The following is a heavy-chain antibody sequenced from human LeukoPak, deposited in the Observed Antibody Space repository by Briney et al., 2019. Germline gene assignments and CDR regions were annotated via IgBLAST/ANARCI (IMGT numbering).Heavy chain of an antibody. CDR2: IYYSGST. CDR3: ARRHCSSTSCSYYFDY. J-gene: IGHJ4*02. CDR1: GGSISSYD. Sequence: ASETLSLTCTVSGGSISSYDWSWIRQPPGKGLEWIGYIYYSGSTNYNPTLKSRVTISVDTSKNQFSLKLRSVTAADTAAYYCARRHCSSTSCSYYFDYWGQGTLVTVSS. D-gene: IGHD2-2*01. V-gene: IGHV4-59*08.